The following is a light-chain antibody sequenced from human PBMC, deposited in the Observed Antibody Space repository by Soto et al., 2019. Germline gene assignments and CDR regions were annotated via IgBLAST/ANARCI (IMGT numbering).Light chain of an antibody. Sequence: EIVLTQSPGTLSLSPGERATLSCRASQSVSSSYLAWYQQKPGQAPRLLIYGASSRATGIPDRFSGSWSGTDFTLTISRLEPEDFAVYYCQQYGSSSITFGQGTRLEIK. CDR3: QQYGSSSIT. V-gene: IGKV3-20*01. J-gene: IGKJ5*01. CDR2: GAS. CDR1: QSVSSSY.